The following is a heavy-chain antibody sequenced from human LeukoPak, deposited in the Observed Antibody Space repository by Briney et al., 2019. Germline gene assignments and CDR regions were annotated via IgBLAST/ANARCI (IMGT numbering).Heavy chain of an antibody. CDR2: ISDTVRDT. D-gene: IGHD4-17*01. CDR1: GLTFSAYG. CDR3: AKDNYGGIFAS. Sequence: GGSLRLSCAASGLTFSAYGMSWVRLAPGKGLEWVSHISDTVRDTWYANSVKGRFIISRDNSRDTVYLQISSLRPEDTALYFCAKDNYGGIFASWGQGTLVTVSS. V-gene: IGHV3-23*01. J-gene: IGHJ4*02.